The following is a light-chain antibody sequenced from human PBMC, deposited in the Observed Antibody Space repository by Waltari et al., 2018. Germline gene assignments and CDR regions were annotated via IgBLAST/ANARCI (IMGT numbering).Light chain of an antibody. CDR2: DVS. CDR3: SSYIGSSTLEL. V-gene: IGLV2-14*03. J-gene: IGLJ2*01. Sequence: QSALTQPASVSGSPGQSITISCTGTSSDVGGYNYVSWYQQHPGKAPKLMIFDVSNRPSGVSNHFSGSKSGNTASLTISGLQAEDEADYYCSSYIGSSTLELFGGGTSLTVL. CDR1: SSDVGGYNY.